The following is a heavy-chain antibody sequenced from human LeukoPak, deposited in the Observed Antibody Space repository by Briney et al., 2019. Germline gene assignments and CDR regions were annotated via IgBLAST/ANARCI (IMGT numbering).Heavy chain of an antibody. Sequence: KTSETLSLTCTVSGGSISSSDYYWGWIRQPPGKGLEWIATIYYSGTTYYNPSLKSRVTISVDTSKNQFSLRLSSVTATDTSVYYCTGHVDMATIYFDYWGQGTLVTVSS. V-gene: IGHV4-39*01. J-gene: IGHJ4*02. CDR2: IYYSGTT. CDR1: GGSISSSDYY. D-gene: IGHD5-24*01. CDR3: TGHVDMATIYFDY.